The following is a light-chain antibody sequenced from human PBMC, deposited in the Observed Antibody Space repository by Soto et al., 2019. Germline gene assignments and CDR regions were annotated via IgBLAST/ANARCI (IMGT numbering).Light chain of an antibody. V-gene: IGLV2-14*01. Sequence: QSALTQPASVSGSPGQSITISCTGTSSDVGGYNYVSWYQQHPGKAPKLMIYDVSNRPSGVSNRFSGSKSGNTASLTISGLQAEDEAEYYCSSYTSSSTLLYVFGTGTTVTVL. CDR2: DVS. J-gene: IGLJ1*01. CDR3: SSYTSSSTLLYV. CDR1: SSDVGGYNY.